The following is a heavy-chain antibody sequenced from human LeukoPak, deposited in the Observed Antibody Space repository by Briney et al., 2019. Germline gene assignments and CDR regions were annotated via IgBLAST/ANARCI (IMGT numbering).Heavy chain of an antibody. CDR3: ARAPFYGSGSYSFDY. D-gene: IGHD3-10*01. V-gene: IGHV3-53*01. CDR2: IYSDNT. Sequence: GGSLRLSCTVSGFTVSSNSMSWVRQAPGKGLEWVSFIYSDNTHYSDSVKGRFTISRDNAKNSLYLQMNSLRAEDTAVYYCARAPFYGSGSYSFDYWGQGTLVTVSS. CDR1: GFTVSSNS. J-gene: IGHJ4*02.